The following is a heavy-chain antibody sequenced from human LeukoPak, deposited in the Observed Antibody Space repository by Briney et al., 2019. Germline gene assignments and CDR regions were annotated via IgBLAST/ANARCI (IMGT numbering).Heavy chain of an antibody. CDR1: GYTFTGYY. D-gene: IGHD3-9*01. J-gene: IGHJ6*03. V-gene: IGHV1-2*02. Sequence: ASVKVSCKASGYTFTGYYMHWVRQAPGQGLEWMGWINPNSGGTNYAQKFQGRVTMTRDTSISTAYMELRSLRSDDTAVYYCAREGFNYDILTGSKTTRYYYYYMDVWGKGTTVTISS. CDR2: INPNSGGT. CDR3: AREGFNYDILTGSKTTRYYYYYMDV.